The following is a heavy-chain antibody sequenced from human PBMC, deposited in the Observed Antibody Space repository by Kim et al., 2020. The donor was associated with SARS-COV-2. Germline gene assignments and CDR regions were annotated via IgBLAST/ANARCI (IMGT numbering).Heavy chain of an antibody. Sequence: GGSLRLSCAASGFTFSSYGMHWVRQAPGKGLEWVAVISYDGSNKYYADSVKDRFTISRDNSKNTLYLQMNSLRAEDTAVYYCARSNYGIYYFDYWGQGTLVTVSS. CDR1: GFTFSSYG. CDR3: ARSNYGIYYFDY. J-gene: IGHJ4*02. D-gene: IGHD4-17*01. V-gene: IGHV3-30*03. CDR2: ISYDGSNK.